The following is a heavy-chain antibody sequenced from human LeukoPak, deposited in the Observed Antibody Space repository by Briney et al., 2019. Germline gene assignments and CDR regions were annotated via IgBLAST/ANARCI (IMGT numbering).Heavy chain of an antibody. V-gene: IGHV4-39*07. J-gene: IGHJ5*02. CDR1: GGSISSSDSY. CDR3: AREGSRFLLYNWFDP. Sequence: SETLSLTCTVSGGSISSSDSYWGWIRQPPGKGLEWIGSIYYSGSTHYNPSLKSRVTISVDTSKNQFSLKLSSVTAADTAVYYCAREGSRFLLYNWFDPWGQGTLVTVSS. D-gene: IGHD3-16*01. CDR2: IYYSGST.